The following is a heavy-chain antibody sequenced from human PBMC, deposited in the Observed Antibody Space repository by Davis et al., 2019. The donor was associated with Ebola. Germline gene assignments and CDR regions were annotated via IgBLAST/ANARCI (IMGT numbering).Heavy chain of an antibody. Sequence: AASVKVSCKASGGTFSSYAISWVRQAPGQGLEWMGRIIPILGIANYAQKFQGRVTITADKSTSTAYMDLSSLRSDDTAVYYCAREIPGSSSDYWGQGTLVTVSS. CDR3: AREIPGSSSDY. CDR1: GGTFSSYA. J-gene: IGHJ4*02. V-gene: IGHV1-69*04. CDR2: IIPILGIA. D-gene: IGHD6-6*01.